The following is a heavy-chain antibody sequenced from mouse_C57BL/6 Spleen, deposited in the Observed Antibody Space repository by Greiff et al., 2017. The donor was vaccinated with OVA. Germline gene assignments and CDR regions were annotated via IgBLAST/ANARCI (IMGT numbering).Heavy chain of an antibody. Sequence: EVHLVESGEGLVKPGGSLKLSCAASGFTFSSYAMSWVRQTPEKRLEWVAYISSGGDYIYYADTVKGRFTISRDNARNTLYLQMSSRKSEDTAMYYCTRWGIYDYDDAMDYWGQGTSVTVSS. V-gene: IGHV5-9-1*02. J-gene: IGHJ4*01. CDR2: ISSGGDYI. CDR3: TRWGIYDYDDAMDY. CDR1: GFTFSSYA. D-gene: IGHD2-4*01.